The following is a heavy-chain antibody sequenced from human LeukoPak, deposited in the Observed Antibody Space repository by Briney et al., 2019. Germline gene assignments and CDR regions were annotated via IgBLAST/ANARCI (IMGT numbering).Heavy chain of an antibody. V-gene: IGHV1-69*13. Sequence: ASVKVSCKASGGTFSSYAISWVRQDPGPGLEWMGGIIPIFGTANYAQKFQGRVTITADESTSTAYMELSSLRSEDTAVYYCAREIPVLRFWEWLPPAWGQGTLVTVSS. CDR2: IIPIFGTA. D-gene: IGHD3-3*01. CDR3: AREIPVLRFWEWLPPA. J-gene: IGHJ5*02. CDR1: GGTFSSYA.